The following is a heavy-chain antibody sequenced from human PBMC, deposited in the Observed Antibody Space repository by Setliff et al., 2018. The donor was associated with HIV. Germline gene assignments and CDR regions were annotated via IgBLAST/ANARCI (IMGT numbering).Heavy chain of an antibody. D-gene: IGHD6-13*01. Sequence: GGSLRLSCASSGFTFSSYSMNWVRQAPGKGLEWVSAVSGGVDTTYYADSVKGRFTISRDNSKNTLYMQMNSLRADDTALYYCVKGGYLHAFEIWGQGTMVTVSS. CDR1: GFTFSSYS. J-gene: IGHJ3*02. V-gene: IGHV3-23*01. CDR3: VKGGYLHAFEI. CDR2: VSGGVDTT.